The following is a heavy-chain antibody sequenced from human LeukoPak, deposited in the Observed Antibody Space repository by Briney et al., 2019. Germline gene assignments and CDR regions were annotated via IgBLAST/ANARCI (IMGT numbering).Heavy chain of an antibody. V-gene: IGHV3-48*03. CDR2: ISSSGSTI. CDR1: GFTFSSYA. Sequence: GGSLRLSCAASGFTFSSYAMNWVRQAPGKGLQWVSYISSSGSTIYYADSVKGRFTISRDNAKNSLYLQMNSLRAEDTAVYYCARDPWRGGFNYWGQGTLVTVSS. CDR3: ARDPWRGGFNY. J-gene: IGHJ4*02. D-gene: IGHD2-15*01.